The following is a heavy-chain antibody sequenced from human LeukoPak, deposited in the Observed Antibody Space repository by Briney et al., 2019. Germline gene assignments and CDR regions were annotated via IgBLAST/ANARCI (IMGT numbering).Heavy chain of an antibody. CDR1: GFTFGDCA. V-gene: IGHV3-49*03. CDR2: IRSKPYGGTT. CDR3: ARGGVYCSSVSCSVDY. J-gene: IGHJ4*02. Sequence: GGSLRLSCTASGFTFGDCAMSWFRQAPGKGLEWVGFIRSKPYGGTTENAASVKGRFTISRDDSKSIAYLQMNSLKTEDTAVYYCARGGVYCSSVSCSVDYWGQGILVTVSS. D-gene: IGHD2-2*01.